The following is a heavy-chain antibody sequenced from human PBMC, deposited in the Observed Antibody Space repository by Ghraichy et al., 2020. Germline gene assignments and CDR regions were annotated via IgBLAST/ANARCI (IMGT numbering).Heavy chain of an antibody. V-gene: IGHV4-39*01. D-gene: IGHD3-3*01. CDR1: GGSISSSSYY. CDR3: ARPRGYDFWSGYYTGWFDP. Sequence: SETLSLTCTVSGGSISSSSYYWGWIRQPPGKGLEWIGSIYYSGSTYYNPSLKSRVTISVDTSKNQFSLKLSSVTAADTAVYYCARPRGYDFWSGYYTGWFDPWGQGTLVTVSS. J-gene: IGHJ5*02. CDR2: IYYSGST.